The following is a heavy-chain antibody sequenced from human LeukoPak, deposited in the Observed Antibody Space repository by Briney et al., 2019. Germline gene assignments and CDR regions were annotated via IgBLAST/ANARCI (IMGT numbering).Heavy chain of an antibody. CDR2: ISSSGSTI. J-gene: IGHJ6*02. CDR1: GFTFSSYG. Sequence: GGSLRLSCAASGFTFSSYGMNWVRQAPGKGLEWVSYISSSGSTIYYADSVKGRFTISRDNAKNSLYLQMNSLRAEDTAVYYCARWKWEPSVWGQGTTVTVSS. V-gene: IGHV3-48*03. D-gene: IGHD1-26*01. CDR3: ARWKWEPSV.